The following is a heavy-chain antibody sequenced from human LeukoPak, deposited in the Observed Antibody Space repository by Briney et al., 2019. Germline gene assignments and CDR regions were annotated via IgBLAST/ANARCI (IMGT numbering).Heavy chain of an antibody. CDR2: INHSGST. J-gene: IGHJ4*02. CDR1: GGSFSGYY. Sequence: SETLSLTCTVYGGSFSGYYWSWIRQPPGKGLEWIGEINHSGSTNYNPSLKSRVTISVDTYKNQFSLKLSSVTAADTAVYYCARRLSYVDYWGQGTLVTVS. CDR3: ARRLSYVDY. V-gene: IGHV4-34*01. D-gene: IGHD3-10*02.